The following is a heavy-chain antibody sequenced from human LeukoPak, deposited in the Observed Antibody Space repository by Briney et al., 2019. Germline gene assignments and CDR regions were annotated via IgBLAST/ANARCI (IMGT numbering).Heavy chain of an antibody. CDR3: ATISDLLFYFDS. CDR1: GFTVSSTY. V-gene: IGHV3-66*01. J-gene: IGHJ4*02. CDR2: IYTGGNT. Sequence: GGSLRLSCAASGFTVSSTYMSRVRQAPGKGLEWVSLIYTGGNTYYADSVKGRFTLSRDNSKNTVYLQMNSLRVEDTAMYYCATISDLLFYFDSWGQGTLVTVSS.